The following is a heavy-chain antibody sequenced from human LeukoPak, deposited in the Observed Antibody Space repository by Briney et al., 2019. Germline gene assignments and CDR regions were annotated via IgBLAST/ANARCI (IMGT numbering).Heavy chain of an antibody. CDR2: IKQDGSEK. D-gene: IGHD3-22*01. Sequence: PGGSLRLSCAASGFTFSSYSMNWVRQAPGKGLEWVANIKQDGSEKYYVDSVKGRFTISRDNAKNSLYLQMNSLRAEDTAVYYCARETEYYDSSGYDYWGQGTLVTVSS. CDR1: GFTFSSYS. J-gene: IGHJ4*02. V-gene: IGHV3-7*01. CDR3: ARETEYYDSSGYDY.